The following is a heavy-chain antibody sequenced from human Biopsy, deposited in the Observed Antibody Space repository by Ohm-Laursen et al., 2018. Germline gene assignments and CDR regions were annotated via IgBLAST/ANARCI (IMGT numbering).Heavy chain of an antibody. V-gene: IGHV4-59*01. CDR2: IYYSRTT. D-gene: IGHD2-21*02. J-gene: IGHJ4*02. CDR1: GGSISSYY. Sequence: TLSLTCTVSGGSISSYYWNWIRQPPGKGLKWIGYIYYSRTTDYSPSLKSRVTISIDKSKNQFFLKLSSVTAEDTAVYYCARGDAVTVIRGLYYWGQGALVTVSS. CDR3: ARGDAVTVIRGLYY.